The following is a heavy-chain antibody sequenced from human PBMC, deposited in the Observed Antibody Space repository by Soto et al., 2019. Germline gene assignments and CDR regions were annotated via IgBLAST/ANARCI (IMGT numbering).Heavy chain of an antibody. Sequence: PGGSLRLSCAASGFTFSTFGMHWVRQAPGKGLERVAVISYDGSNEFYADSVKGRFTISRDNSKNTLSLQMNSLRAEDTAVYYCAKDRHRLGYCSGGSCYSGGIDYWGQGTLVTVSS. CDR3: AKDRHRLGYCSGGSCYSGGIDY. V-gene: IGHV3-30*18. J-gene: IGHJ4*02. D-gene: IGHD2-15*01. CDR1: GFTFSTFG. CDR2: ISYDGSNE.